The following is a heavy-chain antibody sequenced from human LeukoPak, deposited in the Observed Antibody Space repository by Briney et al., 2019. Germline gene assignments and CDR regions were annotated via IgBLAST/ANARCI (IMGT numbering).Heavy chain of an antibody. V-gene: IGHV1-69*01. CDR3: ARTYYYDSSGYYSDPCDI. Sequence: SVKVSCKASGGTFSSYAISWVRQAPGQGLEWMGGIIPISGTANYAQKFQGRVTITADESTSTAYMALSSLRSEDTAVYYCARTYYYDSSGYYSDPCDIWGQGTMVTVSS. CDR1: GGTFSSYA. J-gene: IGHJ3*02. CDR2: IIPISGTA. D-gene: IGHD3-22*01.